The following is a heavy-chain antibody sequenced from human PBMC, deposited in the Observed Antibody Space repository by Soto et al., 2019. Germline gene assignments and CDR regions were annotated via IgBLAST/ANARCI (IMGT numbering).Heavy chain of an antibody. J-gene: IGHJ5*02. CDR2: INHSGST. Sequence: PSETLSLTCAVYGGSFSGYYWSWIRQPPGKGLEWIGEINHSGSTNYNPSLKSRVTISVDTSKNQFSLKLSSVTAADTAVYYCARGRSHQDIVVVVAATMNWFDPWGQGTLVTVSS. CDR1: GGSFSGYY. V-gene: IGHV4-34*01. CDR3: ARGRSHQDIVVVVAATMNWFDP. D-gene: IGHD2-15*01.